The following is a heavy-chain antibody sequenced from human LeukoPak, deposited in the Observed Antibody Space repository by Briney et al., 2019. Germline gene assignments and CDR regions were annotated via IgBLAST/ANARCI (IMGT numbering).Heavy chain of an antibody. V-gene: IGHV3-53*01. CDR2: IYSGGST. Sequence: GGSLRLSCAASGFTVSSNYMSWVRQAPGKGLKWVSVIYSGGSTYYADSVKGRFTISRDNSKNTLYLQMNSLRAEDTAVYYCARVTASPYYYDSRFDYWGQGTLVTVSS. CDR3: ARVTASPYYYDSRFDY. CDR1: GFTVSSNY. J-gene: IGHJ4*02. D-gene: IGHD3-22*01.